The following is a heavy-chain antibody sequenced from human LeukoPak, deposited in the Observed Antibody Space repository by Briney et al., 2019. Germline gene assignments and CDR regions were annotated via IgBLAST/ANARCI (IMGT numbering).Heavy chain of an antibody. V-gene: IGHV4-4*07. Sequence: PSETMSLTCTVSGGSISSYYWSWIRQPAGKGLEWIGRIYTSGSTNYNPSLKSRVTMSVDTSKNQFSLKLSSVTAADTAVYYCAAVTKIGHYFDYWGQGTLVTVSS. D-gene: IGHD4-17*01. J-gene: IGHJ4*02. CDR2: IYTSGST. CDR3: AAVTKIGHYFDY. CDR1: GGSISSYY.